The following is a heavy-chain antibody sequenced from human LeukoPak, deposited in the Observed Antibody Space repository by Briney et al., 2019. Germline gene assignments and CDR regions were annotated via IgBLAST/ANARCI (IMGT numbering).Heavy chain of an antibody. CDR2: IRYDGSNK. V-gene: IGHV3-30*02. J-gene: IGHJ4*02. Sequence: GGSLRLSCAASGFTFSSYGMHWVRQAPGEGLEWVAFIRYDGSNKYYADSVKGRFTISRDNSKNTLYLQMNSLRAEDTAVYYCAKDGWYYDSSGYLDYWGQGTLVTVSS. CDR3: AKDGWYYDSSGYLDY. CDR1: GFTFSSYG. D-gene: IGHD3-22*01.